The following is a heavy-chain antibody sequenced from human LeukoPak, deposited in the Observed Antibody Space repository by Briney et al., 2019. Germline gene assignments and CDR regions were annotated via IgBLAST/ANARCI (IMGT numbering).Heavy chain of an antibody. V-gene: IGHV3-20*04. CDR3: ARAVRYGEIDY. CDR1: GFTFAYYG. D-gene: IGHD4-17*01. Sequence: GGSLRLSCAASGFTFAYYGLSWVRQAPGKGLEWVSGINWNGGSSGYADSVKGRFTISRDNAKNSLSLQMNSLRAKDTALYYCARAVRYGEIDYWGQGTLVTVSS. J-gene: IGHJ4*02. CDR2: INWNGGSS.